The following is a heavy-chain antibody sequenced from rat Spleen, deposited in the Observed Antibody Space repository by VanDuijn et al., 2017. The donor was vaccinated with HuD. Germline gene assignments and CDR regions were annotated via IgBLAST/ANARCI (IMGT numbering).Heavy chain of an antibody. D-gene: IGHD1-12*02. J-gene: IGHJ2*01. V-gene: IGHV5-22*01. CDR3: ARRRGMMVVITPFDY. CDR2: ISYEGSST. CDR1: GFTFSDYY. Sequence: EVQLVESGGGLVQPGRSLKLSCAASGFTFSDYYMAWVRQAPKKGLEWVASISYEGSSTYYGDSVNGRFTISRDNAKSTLYLQMNSLSSGDTATDYCARRRGMMVVITPFDYWGQGVMVTVSS.